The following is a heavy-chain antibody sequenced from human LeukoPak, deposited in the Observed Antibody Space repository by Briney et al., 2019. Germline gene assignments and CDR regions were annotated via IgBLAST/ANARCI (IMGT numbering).Heavy chain of an antibody. CDR1: GFTFSSYG. Sequence: GGSLRLSCAASGFTFSSYGMHWVRQAPGKGLEWVAFIRYDGSNKYYADSVKGRFTISRDNSKNTLYLQMNSLRAEDTAVYYCANSEYNIMTGWSQLDFDYWGQGTLVTVSP. D-gene: IGHD3-9*01. CDR2: IRYDGSNK. V-gene: IGHV3-30*02. CDR3: ANSEYNIMTGWSQLDFDY. J-gene: IGHJ4*02.